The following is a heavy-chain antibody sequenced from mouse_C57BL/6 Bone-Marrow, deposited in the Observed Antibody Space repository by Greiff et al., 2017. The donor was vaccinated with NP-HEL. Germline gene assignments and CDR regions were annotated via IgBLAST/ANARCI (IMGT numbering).Heavy chain of an antibody. CDR3: ARDSNYVGYYAMDY. D-gene: IGHD2-5*01. Sequence: QVQLQQPGAELVKPGASVKMSCKASGYTFTGYWITWVKQRPGQGLEWIGDIYPGSGSTNYNEKFKSKATLTVDTSSSTAYMQLSSLTSEDSAVYYCARDSNYVGYYAMDYWGQGTSVTVSS. CDR1: GYTFTGYW. J-gene: IGHJ4*01. CDR2: IYPGSGST. V-gene: IGHV1-55*01.